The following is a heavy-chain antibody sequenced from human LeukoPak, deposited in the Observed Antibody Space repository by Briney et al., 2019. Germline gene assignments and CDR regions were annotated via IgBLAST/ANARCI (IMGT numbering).Heavy chain of an antibody. D-gene: IGHD1-26*01. J-gene: IGHJ2*01. CDR3: ARDHGTNWYFDL. Sequence: ASVKVSCKASGYTFTSYYMHWVRQAPGQGLEWMGWINPNSGGTNYAQKFQGRVTMTRDTSISTAYMELSRLRSDDTAVYYCARDHGTNWYFDLWGRGTLVTVSS. CDR2: INPNSGGT. CDR1: GYTFTSYY. V-gene: IGHV1-2*02.